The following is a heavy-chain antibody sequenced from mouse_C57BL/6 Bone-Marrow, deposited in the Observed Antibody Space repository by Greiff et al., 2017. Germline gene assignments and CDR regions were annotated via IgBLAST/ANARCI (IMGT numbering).Heavy chain of an antibody. J-gene: IGHJ3*01. CDR3: ARFPPDGSFAY. CDR1: GYTFTSYW. D-gene: IGHD2-3*01. Sequence: VQLQQPGAELVMPGASVKLSCKASGYTFTSYWMHWVKQRPGQGLEWIGEIDPSDSYTNYNQKFKGKSTLTVDKSSSTAYMQLSSLTYEDSAVYYSARFPPDGSFAYWGQGTLVTVSA. V-gene: IGHV1-69*01. CDR2: IDPSDSYT.